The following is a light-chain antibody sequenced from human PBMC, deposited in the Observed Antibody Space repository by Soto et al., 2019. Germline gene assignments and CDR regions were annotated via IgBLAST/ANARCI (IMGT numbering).Light chain of an antibody. CDR1: QSFSSN. J-gene: IGKJ4*01. CDR3: QQYNNWPRAT. CDR2: RTL. Sequence: VMTQSPATLSVSPGERAIVSCRASQSFSSNLALSQQKPGQAPRLLQFRTLRSPTGFPSRFSGSGSWTEFNLAIRSLQSEDVGVHYCQQYNNWPRATFGGGTKVEIK. V-gene: IGKV3-15*01.